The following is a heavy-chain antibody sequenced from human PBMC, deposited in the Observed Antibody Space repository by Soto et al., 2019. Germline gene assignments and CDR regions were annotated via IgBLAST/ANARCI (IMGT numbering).Heavy chain of an antibody. D-gene: IGHD3-3*01. V-gene: IGHV3-23*01. CDR2: ISSSGGST. Sequence: EVQLLESGGGLVQPGGSLRLSCAASGFTFSSYAMSWVRQAPGKGLEWVSAISSSGGSTYYADSVKGRFTISRDNSKNTLYLQINSLRAQDTALYYCAKAHVLRFLGWLSPCYYYGIDVWGQGTTVTVSS. J-gene: IGHJ6*02. CDR3: AKAHVLRFLGWLSPCYYYGIDV. CDR1: GFTFSSYA.